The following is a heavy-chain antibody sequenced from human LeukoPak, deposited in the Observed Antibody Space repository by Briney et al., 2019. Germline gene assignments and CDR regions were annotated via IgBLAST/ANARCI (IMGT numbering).Heavy chain of an antibody. CDR3: AKDPKPDFDY. Sequence: GGSLRLSCTASGFTFSNYAMSWVRQAPGKGLKWVSSISDSGDTPYYADSVKGLFTISRDNSKNTLYLQMSSLRAEDTAVYYCAKDPKPDFDYWGQGTLVTVSS. J-gene: IGHJ4*02. CDR2: ISDSGDTP. CDR1: GFTFSNYA. V-gene: IGHV3-23*01.